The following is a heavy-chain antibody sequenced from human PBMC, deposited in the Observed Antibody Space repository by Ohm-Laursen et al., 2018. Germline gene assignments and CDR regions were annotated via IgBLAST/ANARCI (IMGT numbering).Heavy chain of an antibody. Sequence: SETLSLTCAISGDSVSSNSAAWNWIRQSPSRGLEWLGRTYYGSKWYNDYAVSVKSRITINPDTSKNQFSLQLNSVTPEDTAVYYCARGRVYGISCPFDYWGQGTLVTVSS. CDR3: ARGRVYGISCPFDY. CDR1: GDSVSSNSAA. V-gene: IGHV6-1*01. CDR2: TYYGSKWYN. J-gene: IGHJ4*02. D-gene: IGHD6-13*01.